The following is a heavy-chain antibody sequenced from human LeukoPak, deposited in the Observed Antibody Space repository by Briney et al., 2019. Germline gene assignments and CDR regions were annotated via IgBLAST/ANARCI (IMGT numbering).Heavy chain of an antibody. V-gene: IGHV3-30*18. Sequence: GGSLRLSCAASGITFSSAGMHWVRQAPGKGLKWVAFISYDGRNTFYGDSVKGRFTISRDNSKDTVYLEMNSLRAEDMAVFYCAKDKGNRYFDYWGQGTLVTVSS. CDR1: GITFSSAG. CDR2: ISYDGRNT. J-gene: IGHJ4*02. D-gene: IGHD1-14*01. CDR3: AKDKGNRYFDY.